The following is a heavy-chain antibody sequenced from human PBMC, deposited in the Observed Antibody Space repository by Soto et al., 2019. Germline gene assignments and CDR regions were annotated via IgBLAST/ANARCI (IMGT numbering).Heavy chain of an antibody. D-gene: IGHD3-10*01. Sequence: SETLSLTCTVSGGSISSGDYYWGWIRQPPGKGLEWIGYIYYSGSTYYNPSLKSRVTISVDTSKNQFSLKLSSVTAADTAVYYCARAPRGNYGYPSYFDYWGQGTLVTVSS. CDR2: IYYSGST. CDR3: ARAPRGNYGYPSYFDY. J-gene: IGHJ4*02. CDR1: GGSISSGDYY. V-gene: IGHV4-30-4*02.